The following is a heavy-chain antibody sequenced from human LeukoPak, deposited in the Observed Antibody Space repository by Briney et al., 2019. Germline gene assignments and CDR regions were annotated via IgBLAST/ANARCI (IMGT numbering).Heavy chain of an antibody. Sequence: GGSLRLSCAASGFTFSSYAMSWVRQAPGKGLEWVSAISGSGGSTYYADSVKGRFTISRDNSKNTLYLQMNSLRAEDTAVYYCARGVVSDPHFDYWGQGTLVTVSS. J-gene: IGHJ4*02. V-gene: IGHV3-23*01. D-gene: IGHD2-21*01. CDR1: GFTFSSYA. CDR2: ISGSGGST. CDR3: ARGVVSDPHFDY.